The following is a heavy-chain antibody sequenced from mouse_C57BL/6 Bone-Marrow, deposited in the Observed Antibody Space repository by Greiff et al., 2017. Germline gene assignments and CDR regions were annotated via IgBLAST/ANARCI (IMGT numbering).Heavy chain of an antibody. CDR1: GYTFTSYW. V-gene: IGHV1-61*01. CDR2: IYPSDSET. Sequence: QVQLQQPGAELVRPGSSVKLSCKASGYTFTSYWMDWVKQRPGQGLEWIGNIYPSDSETHYNQKFKDKATLTVDKSTSTAYMQLSSLTSEDSAVYYRTRLYYDDYWDRGPALSV. J-gene: IGHJ2*01. D-gene: IGHD2-4*01. CDR3: TRLYYDDY.